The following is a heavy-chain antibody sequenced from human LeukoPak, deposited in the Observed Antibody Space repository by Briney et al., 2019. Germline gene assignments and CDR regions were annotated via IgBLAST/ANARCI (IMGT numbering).Heavy chain of an antibody. CDR2: TRYDGNEK. J-gene: IGHJ4*02. D-gene: IGHD6-6*01. CDR3: AILAGSSCY. CDR1: GFIFSGYG. Sequence: GGSLRLSCAASGFIFSGYGMHWGRQAPGMGLEWVAFTRYDGNEKYFADSVKGRFTISRDNAKNSLYLQMNSLRAEDTAVYYCAILAGSSCYWGQGTLVTVSS. V-gene: IGHV3-30*02.